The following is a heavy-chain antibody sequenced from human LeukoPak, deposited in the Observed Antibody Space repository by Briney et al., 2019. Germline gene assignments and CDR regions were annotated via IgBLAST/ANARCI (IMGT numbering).Heavy chain of an antibody. CDR3: AKERHAPAHFDY. CDR2: IRYDGSNK. J-gene: IGHJ4*02. V-gene: IGHV3-30*02. Sequence: GGSLRLSCAASGFTFSSYGMHWVRQAPGKGLEWVAFIRYDGSNKYYADSVKGRFTISRDNSKNPLYLQMNSLRAEDTAVYYCAKERHAPAHFDYWGQGTLVTVSS. CDR1: GFTFSSYG.